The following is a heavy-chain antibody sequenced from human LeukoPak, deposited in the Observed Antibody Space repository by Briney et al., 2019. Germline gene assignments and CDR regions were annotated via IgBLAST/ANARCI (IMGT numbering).Heavy chain of an antibody. CDR3: ARAHTIFGWFDP. J-gene: IGHJ5*02. Sequence: GGSLRLSCAASGFTFDDYAMHWVRHAPGKGLEWVSGISWNSGSIGYADSVKGRFTISRDNAKNSLYLQMNSLRAEDTALYYCARAHTIFGWFDPWGQGTLVTVSS. CDR2: ISWNSGSI. V-gene: IGHV3-9*01. D-gene: IGHD3-3*01. CDR1: GFTFDDYA.